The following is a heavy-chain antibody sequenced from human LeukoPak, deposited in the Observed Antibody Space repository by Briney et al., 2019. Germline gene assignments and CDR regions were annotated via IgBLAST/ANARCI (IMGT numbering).Heavy chain of an antibody. CDR1: GGSISSYY. CDR3: ARERYSSGWYDWFDP. D-gene: IGHD6-19*01. Sequence: SETLSLTCTVSGGSISSYYWGWIRQPAGKGLEWIGRIYTSGSTNYNPSLKSRVTMSVDTSKSQFSLKLSSVTAADTAVYYCARERYSSGWYDWFDPWGQGTLVTVSS. V-gene: IGHV4-4*07. CDR2: IYTSGST. J-gene: IGHJ5*02.